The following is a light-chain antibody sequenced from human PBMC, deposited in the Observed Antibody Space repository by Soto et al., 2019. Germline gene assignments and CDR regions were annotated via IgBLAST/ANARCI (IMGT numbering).Light chain of an antibody. Sequence: QSALTQPASVSGSPGQSITISCIGTSSDVGRYNYVSWYQQHPGKAPKLMIYEVSNRPSGVSNRFSGSKSGNTASLTISGLQAEDEADYYCSSYIRGTTLVYGGGTKLTVL. CDR1: SSDVGRYNY. J-gene: IGLJ2*01. CDR2: EVS. V-gene: IGLV2-14*01. CDR3: SSYIRGTTLV.